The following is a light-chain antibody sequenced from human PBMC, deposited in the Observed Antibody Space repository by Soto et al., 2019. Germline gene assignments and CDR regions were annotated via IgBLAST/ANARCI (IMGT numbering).Light chain of an antibody. J-gene: IGKJ1*01. CDR3: QQYNYYRT. CDR2: DAS. Sequence: DIQMTQSPSTLSASVGDRVTITCRASQSISSWLAWFQQKPGKAPKLLIYDASTLESGVPSRFSGSGSGTEFTLTIRSLQPDDFATYYCQQYNYYRTFGQGTKVEIK. CDR1: QSISSW. V-gene: IGKV1-5*01.